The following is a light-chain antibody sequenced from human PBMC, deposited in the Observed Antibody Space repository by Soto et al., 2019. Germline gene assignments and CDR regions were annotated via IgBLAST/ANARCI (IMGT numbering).Light chain of an antibody. CDR1: SSDVGAYNY. J-gene: IGLJ1*01. CDR3: SSHTGSNTYV. Sequence: QSALPQPPSASGSPGQSVTISCTGTSSDVGAYNYVSWYQQHPGKAPKLIIYEVNKRPSGVPDRFSGSKSGNAASLTVSGLQAEDEADYYCSSHTGSNTYVFGAGTKVTVL. V-gene: IGLV2-8*01. CDR2: EVN.